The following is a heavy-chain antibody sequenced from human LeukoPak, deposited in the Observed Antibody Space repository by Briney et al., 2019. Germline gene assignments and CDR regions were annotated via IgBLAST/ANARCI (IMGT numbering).Heavy chain of an antibody. CDR2: INHSGST. D-gene: IGHD3-3*01. Sequence: SETLSLTCAVYGGSFSGYYWSWIRQPPGKGLEWIGEINHSGSTNYNPSLKSRVTISVDTSKNQFSLKLSSVTAADTALYYCAKDRRRLRFVEWLSDNCFDPWGQGTLVTVSS. CDR3: AKDRRRLRFVEWLSDNCFDP. V-gene: IGHV4-34*01. J-gene: IGHJ5*02. CDR1: GGSFSGYY.